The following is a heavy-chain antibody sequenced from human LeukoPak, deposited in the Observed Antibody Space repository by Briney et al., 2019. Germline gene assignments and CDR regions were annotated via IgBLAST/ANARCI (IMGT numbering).Heavy chain of an antibody. D-gene: IGHD5-12*01. Sequence: PSETLSLTCTLSGGSISTYYWSWIRQPPGKGLEWIGHIYHSGSTNYNPSLESRVTISVDTSKNQFSLKLSSVTAADTAVYYCARGGGYASPIGYWGQGALVTVSS. V-gene: IGHV4-59*01. CDR1: GGSISTYY. CDR2: IYHSGST. CDR3: ARGGGYASPIGY. J-gene: IGHJ4*02.